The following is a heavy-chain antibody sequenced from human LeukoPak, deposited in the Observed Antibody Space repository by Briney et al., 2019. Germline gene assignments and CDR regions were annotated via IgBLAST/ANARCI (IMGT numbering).Heavy chain of an antibody. J-gene: IGHJ6*03. V-gene: IGHV4-39*07. D-gene: IGHD6-13*01. Sequence: SETLSLTCTVSGGSISSSSYYWGWIRQPPGKGLEWIGSIYYSGSTYYNPSLKSRVTISVDTSKNQFSLKLSSVTAADTAVYYCARLAAGNFYYYYYMDVWGKGTTVTISS. CDR1: GGSISSSSYY. CDR2: IYYSGST. CDR3: ARLAAGNFYYYYYMDV.